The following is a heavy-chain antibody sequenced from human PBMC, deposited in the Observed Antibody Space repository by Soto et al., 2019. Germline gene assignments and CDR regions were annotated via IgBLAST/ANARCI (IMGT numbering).Heavy chain of an antibody. V-gene: IGHV2-5*01. CDR3: AHTGLRYSEYGWFGP. Sequence: QITLKESGPTLLKPTQALTLTCRFSGFSLTNTGVGVGWIRQSPGKALEWLALVSWRDDVRYNPALKSRLTITKDTSKDQVALTLTNVAPVDTATYYCAHTGLRYSEYGWFGPWGQGTLVTVSS. CDR1: GFSLTNTGVG. D-gene: IGHD2-21*01. J-gene: IGHJ5*02. CDR2: VSWRDDV.